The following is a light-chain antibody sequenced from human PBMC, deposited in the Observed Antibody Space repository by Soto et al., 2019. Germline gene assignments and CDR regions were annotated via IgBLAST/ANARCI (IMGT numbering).Light chain of an antibody. Sequence: EIVLTQSPATLSLSPGDRASLSCRASQSVSNSLAWCQQRPGQAPRLLIHDASKRAAGIPARFSGSGSGTDLTLTISSLEPEDFAVYFCQRETVGQGTKVDIK. J-gene: IGKJ1*01. CDR2: DAS. V-gene: IGKV3-11*01. CDR1: QSVSNS. CDR3: QRET.